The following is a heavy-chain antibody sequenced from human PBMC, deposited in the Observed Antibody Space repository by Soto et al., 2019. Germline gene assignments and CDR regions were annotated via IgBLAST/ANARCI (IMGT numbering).Heavy chain of an antibody. CDR1: GYAFTSYC. CDR2: ISAYNGNT. V-gene: IGHV1-18*04. Sequence: ASVKVSCKASGYAFTSYCISWVLQAPGQGLEWMGWISAYNGNTNYAQKLQGRVTMTTDTSTSTAYMELRSLRSDDTAVYYCARVGSSGWSDYYYGMDVWGQGTTVTVSS. J-gene: IGHJ6*02. CDR3: ARVGSSGWSDYYYGMDV. D-gene: IGHD6-19*01.